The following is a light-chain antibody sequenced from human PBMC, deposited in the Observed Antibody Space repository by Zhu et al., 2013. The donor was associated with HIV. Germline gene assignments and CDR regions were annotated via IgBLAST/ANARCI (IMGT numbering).Light chain of an antibody. Sequence: EIVMTQSPATLSVSPGERVTLSCRASQSISTNLAWYQQKPGQAPRLLIFGASTRATGISARFTGSGSGTDFTLTITGLEPEDFGMYFCQRFGSSVTWTFGQGTKLEIK. V-gene: IGKV3-15*01. J-gene: IGKJ1*01. CDR3: QRFGSSVTWT. CDR1: QSISTN. CDR2: GAS.